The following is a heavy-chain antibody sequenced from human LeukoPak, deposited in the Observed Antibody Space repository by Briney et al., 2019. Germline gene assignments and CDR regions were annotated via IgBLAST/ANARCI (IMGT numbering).Heavy chain of an antibody. V-gene: IGHV3-23*01. CDR1: GFTFSSYA. Sequence: GGSLRLSCAASGFTFSSYAMSWVRQAPGKGLEWVSAISGSGGSTYYADSVKGRFTISRDNSKNTLYLQMNSLRAEDTAVYFCASGKYRYGDNWFDPWGQGTLVTVSS. CDR2: ISGSGGST. J-gene: IGHJ5*02. D-gene: IGHD5-18*01. CDR3: ASGKYRYGDNWFDP.